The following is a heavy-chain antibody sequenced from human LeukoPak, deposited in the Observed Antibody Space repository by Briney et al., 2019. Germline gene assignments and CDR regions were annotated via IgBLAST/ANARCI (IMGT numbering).Heavy chain of an antibody. J-gene: IGHJ4*02. D-gene: IGHD3-22*01. CDR1: GFTFSSYA. V-gene: IGHV3-30*02. CDR3: AKDSAYYYDSSGYYYD. Sequence: GGSLRLSCAAAGFTFSSYAMRWVRKAPGKVLEWVAFIRYDGTNKYYADSVKGRFTISRDNSKNTLYLQMNSLRAEDTAMYYCAKDSAYYYDSSGYYYDWGQGTLVTVSS. CDR2: IRYDGTNK.